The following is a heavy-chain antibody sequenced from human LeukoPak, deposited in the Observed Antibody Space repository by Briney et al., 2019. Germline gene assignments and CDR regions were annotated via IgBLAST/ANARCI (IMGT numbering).Heavy chain of an antibody. Sequence: GRSLRLSCAASGFTFSSYGMHWVRQAPGKGLEWVAVISYDGSNKYYADSVKGRFTISRDNSKNTLYLQMNSLRAEDTAVYYCAKGVRYSYGHDAFDIWGQGTMVTVSS. V-gene: IGHV3-30*18. D-gene: IGHD5-18*01. CDR2: ISYDGSNK. J-gene: IGHJ3*02. CDR1: GFTFSSYG. CDR3: AKGVRYSYGHDAFDI.